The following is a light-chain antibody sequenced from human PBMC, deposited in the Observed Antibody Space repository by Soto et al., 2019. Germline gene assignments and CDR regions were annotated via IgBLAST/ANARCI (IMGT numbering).Light chain of an antibody. CDR3: QHFRNLRYT. V-gene: IGKV1-33*01. Sequence: DIPMTQSPSSLSASVGDRVTITCQASQDISVYLNWYQQKPGKAPKLLISDASNLETGVPSRFSGRGSGTDFNFSISSLQPEDFATYYCQHFRNLRYTFGEGTKLEIK. CDR1: QDISVY. CDR2: DAS. J-gene: IGKJ2*01.